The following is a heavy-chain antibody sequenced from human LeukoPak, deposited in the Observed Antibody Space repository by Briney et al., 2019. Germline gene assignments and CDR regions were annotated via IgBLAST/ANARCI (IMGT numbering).Heavy chain of an antibody. CDR2: FDREGGET. J-gene: IGHJ4*02. CDR3: SISTWDY. Sequence: GASVKVSCKISGYSLTDLSMHWVRQAPGKGLEWLGGFDREGGETIYAKRFRSRVTMTEETSTDTSYMELSSLTLEDTAVYYCSISTWDYWGQGTLVTVSS. V-gene: IGHV1-24*01. D-gene: IGHD3-16*02. CDR1: GYSLTDLS.